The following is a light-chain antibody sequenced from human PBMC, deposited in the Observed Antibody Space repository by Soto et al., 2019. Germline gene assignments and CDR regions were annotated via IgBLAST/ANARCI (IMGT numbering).Light chain of an antibody. CDR1: QSVSDFY. J-gene: IGKJ1*01. CDR3: QQYGNSPVT. V-gene: IGKV3-20*01. CDR2: GAS. Sequence: EIVLTQSPGTLSLSPGETGTLSCRASQSVSDFYLAWYQQKPGQAPRLLIYGASSRATGIPDRFSGSGSGTEFTLTISSLEPEDFAVYYCQQYGNSPVTFGQATKVEI.